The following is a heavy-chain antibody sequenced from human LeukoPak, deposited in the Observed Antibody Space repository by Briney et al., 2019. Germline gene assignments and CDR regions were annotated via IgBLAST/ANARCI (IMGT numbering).Heavy chain of an antibody. V-gene: IGHV3-30*02. Sequence: GGSLRLSCAASGFTFSSYGMHWVRQAPGKGLEWVAFIRYDGSNKYYADSVKGRFTISRDNSKNTLYLQMNSLRAEDTAVYYCAKSYYDFWSGYSTSPNYYYYMDVWGKGTTVTVSS. CDR3: AKSYYDFWSGYSTSPNYYYYMDV. D-gene: IGHD3-3*01. CDR2: IRYDGSNK. J-gene: IGHJ6*03. CDR1: GFTFSSYG.